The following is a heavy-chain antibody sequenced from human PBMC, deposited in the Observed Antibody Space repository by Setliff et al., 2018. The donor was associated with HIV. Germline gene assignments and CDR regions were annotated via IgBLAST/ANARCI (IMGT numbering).Heavy chain of an antibody. CDR2: IFRAGNA. CDR1: GGSIRSTSHY. J-gene: IGHJ6*02. CDR3: AREQYHFVVDYYYYYGMDV. D-gene: IGHD2-15*01. V-gene: IGHV4-39*07. Sequence: SETLSLTCTVSGGSIRSTSHYWGWIRQPPGKGLEWIGRIFRAGNATYNPSLKSRAILSVDTSQNQFSLQLKHVTAADTAIYYCAREQYHFVVDYYYYYGMDVWGQGNTVTVSS.